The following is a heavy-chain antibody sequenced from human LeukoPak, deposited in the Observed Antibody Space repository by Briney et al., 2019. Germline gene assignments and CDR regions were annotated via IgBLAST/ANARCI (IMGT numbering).Heavy chain of an antibody. D-gene: IGHD5-18*01. Sequence: PSETLSLTCTVSGGSISSYYWSWIRQPPGKGLEWIGYIYTSGSTNYNPSLKSRVTISVDTSKNQFSLKLSSVTAADTAVYYCAVLPRGYGSLGAFDIWGQGTMVTVSS. CDR3: AVLPRGYGSLGAFDI. V-gene: IGHV4-4*09. CDR1: GGSISSYY. J-gene: IGHJ3*02. CDR2: IYTSGST.